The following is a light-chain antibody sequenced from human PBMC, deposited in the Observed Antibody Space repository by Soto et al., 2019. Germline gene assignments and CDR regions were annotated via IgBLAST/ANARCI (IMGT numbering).Light chain of an antibody. J-gene: IGLJ1*01. CDR3: QAWDSSTAFYV. CDR1: KLGDKY. Sequence: SYELTQPPSVSVSPGQTASITCSGDKLGDKYASWYQQKPGQSPVLVIYQDIKRPSGIPERFSGSNSGNTATLTISGTQAMDEADYYCQAWDSSTAFYVFGTGTKLTVL. CDR2: QDI. V-gene: IGLV3-1*01.